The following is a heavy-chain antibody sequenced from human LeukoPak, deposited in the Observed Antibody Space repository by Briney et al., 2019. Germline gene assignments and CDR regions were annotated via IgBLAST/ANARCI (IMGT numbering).Heavy chain of an antibody. CDR2: IYYSGST. CDR3: ARVIDYYDSSGYYYGVRWFDP. Sequence: SETLSLTCTVSGGSISSYYWSWIRQPPGKGLEWIGYIYYSGSTNYNPSLKSRVTISVDTSKNQFSLKLSSVTAADTAVYYCARVIDYYDSSGYYYGVRWFDPWGQGTLVTVSS. J-gene: IGHJ5*02. D-gene: IGHD3-22*01. V-gene: IGHV4-59*12. CDR1: GGSISSYY.